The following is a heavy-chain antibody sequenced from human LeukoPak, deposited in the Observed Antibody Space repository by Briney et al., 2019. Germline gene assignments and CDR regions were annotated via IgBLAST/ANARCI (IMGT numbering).Heavy chain of an antibody. D-gene: IGHD2-2*01. Sequence: GGSLRLSCAASGFTVSSNYMSWVRQAPGKGLEWVSVIYSGGSTYYADSVKGRFTISRDNSKNTLYLQMNSLRAEDTAVYYCARSGYCSSTSCPAYWGQGTLVTVSS. J-gene: IGHJ4*02. V-gene: IGHV3-53*01. CDR3: ARSGYCSSTSCPAY. CDR2: IYSGGST. CDR1: GFTVSSNY.